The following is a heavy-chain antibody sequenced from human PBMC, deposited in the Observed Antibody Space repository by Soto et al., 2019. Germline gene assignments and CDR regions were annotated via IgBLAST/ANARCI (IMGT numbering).Heavy chain of an antibody. CDR2: ISAYNGNT. V-gene: IGHV1-18*01. CDR1: GYTFTSYV. D-gene: IGHD6-13*01. Sequence: QVQLVQSGAEVKKPGASVKVSCKASGYTFTSYVISWVRQAPGQGLEWMGWISAYNGNTNYAQKLQGRVTMTTDTATSTAYMELRSLRSDDTAVYYCASYREQLVLYGMDVWGQGTTVTVSS. CDR3: ASYREQLVLYGMDV. J-gene: IGHJ6*02.